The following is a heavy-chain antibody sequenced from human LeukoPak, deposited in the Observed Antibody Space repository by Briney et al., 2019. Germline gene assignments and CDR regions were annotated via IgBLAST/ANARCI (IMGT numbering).Heavy chain of an antibody. D-gene: IGHD3-16*01. Sequence: GGSLRLSCAASGFTVSSNYMSSVRQAPGKGLEWVSVIYSGGSTYYADSVKGRFTISRDNSKNTLYLQMNSLRAEDTAVYYCARMGDYYYYYGMDVWGQGTTVTVSS. CDR3: ARMGDYYYYYGMDV. J-gene: IGHJ6*02. V-gene: IGHV3-53*01. CDR2: IYSGGST. CDR1: GFTVSSNY.